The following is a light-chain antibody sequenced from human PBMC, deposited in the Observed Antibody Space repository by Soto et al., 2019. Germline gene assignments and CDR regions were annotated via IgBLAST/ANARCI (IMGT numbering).Light chain of an antibody. CDR2: DVS. V-gene: IGLV2-14*03. CDR1: SSDVGGNKY. Sequence: QSALTQPASVSGSPGQSITISCTGTSSDVGGNKYVSWYQHYPDKAPKLMICDVSNRPSGVSNRFSGSKSGNAASLTISGLQAEDEADYYCSVFTGTTYVFGTGTKVTVL. J-gene: IGLJ1*01. CDR3: SVFTGTTYV.